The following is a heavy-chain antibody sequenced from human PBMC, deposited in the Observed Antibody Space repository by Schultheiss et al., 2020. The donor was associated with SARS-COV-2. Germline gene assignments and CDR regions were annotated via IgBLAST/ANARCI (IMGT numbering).Heavy chain of an antibody. J-gene: IGHJ4*02. CDR2: IWSDGSNE. CDR1: GFSFSTYG. V-gene: IGHV3-33*01. CDR3: ARASGSFDY. Sequence: GESLKISCAASGFSFSTYGMHWVRQAPGRGLEWVAVIWSDGSNEYYADYVKGRFTISRDNSKNTLYLQMNSLRAEDTAVYYCARASGSFDYWGQGTLVTVSS. D-gene: IGHD6-19*01.